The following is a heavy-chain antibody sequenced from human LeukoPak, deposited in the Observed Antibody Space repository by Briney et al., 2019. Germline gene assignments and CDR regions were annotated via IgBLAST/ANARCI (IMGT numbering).Heavy chain of an antibody. J-gene: IGHJ6*02. D-gene: IGHD2-2*01. V-gene: IGHV4-34*01. CDR2: INHSGST. CDR1: GGSFSGYY. CDR3: ARFVSPRDIVVVPAAKPAYGMDV. Sequence: SEALSLTCAVYGGSFSGYYWSWIRQPPGKGLEWIGEINHSGSTNYNPSLKSRVTISVDTSKNQFSLKLSSVTAADTAVYYCARFVSPRDIVVVPAAKPAYGMDVWGQGTTVTASS.